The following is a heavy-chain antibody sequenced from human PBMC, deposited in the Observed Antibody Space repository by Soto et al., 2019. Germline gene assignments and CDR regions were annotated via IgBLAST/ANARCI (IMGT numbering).Heavy chain of an antibody. J-gene: IGHJ4*02. CDR3: ARVTTFYDILKPSYALNYFDY. V-gene: IGHV3-53*01. CDR1: GFSVTSNY. CDR2: IYAGGNT. D-gene: IGHD3-9*01. Sequence: GGSLRLSCSASGFSVTSNYMTWVRQAPGKGLECVSVIYAGGNTYYADSVKGRFTISSDNSRSTLYLQMNDLRAEDTAVYYCARVTTFYDILKPSYALNYFDYWGQGTRVTVYS.